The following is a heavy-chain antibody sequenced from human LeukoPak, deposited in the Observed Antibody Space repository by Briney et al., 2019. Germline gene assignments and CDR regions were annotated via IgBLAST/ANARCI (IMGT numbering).Heavy chain of an antibody. D-gene: IGHD1-1*01. CDR2: VNYSGST. CDR1: GGSITNSY. CDR3: ARDPLSTNDFDI. V-gene: IGHV4-59*01. Sequence: KPSETLSLTCTVSGGSITNSYWNWIRQSPGKGLEWIGYVNYSGSTNYNPSLKSRVTISVDTSKNQFSLKLSSVTAADTAVYFCARDPLSTNDFDIWGQGTTVTVSS. J-gene: IGHJ3*02.